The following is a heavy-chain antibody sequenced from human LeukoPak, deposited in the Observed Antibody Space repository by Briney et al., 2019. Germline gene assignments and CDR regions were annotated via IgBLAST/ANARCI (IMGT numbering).Heavy chain of an antibody. J-gene: IGHJ3*02. CDR1: GFTFSSYS. CDR3: ARAATYYYDSSGYYPYAFDI. CDR2: ISSSSSTI. Sequence: GGSLRLSCAPSGFTFSSYSMNWVRQAPGKGLEWVAYISSSSSTIYYADSVKGRFTISRDNAKNSLYLQLNSLRDEDTAVYYCARAATYYYDSSGYYPYAFDIWGQGTMVTVSS. D-gene: IGHD3-22*01. V-gene: IGHV3-48*02.